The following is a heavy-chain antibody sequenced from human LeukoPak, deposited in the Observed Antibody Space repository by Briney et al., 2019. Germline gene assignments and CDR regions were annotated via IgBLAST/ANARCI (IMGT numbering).Heavy chain of an antibody. CDR2: IYGTGRT. CDR1: GGSISTYNYY. J-gene: IGHJ5*02. CDR3: ARVYCSGGSCYSSRGWFDP. V-gene: IGHV4-61*02. Sequence: SETLSLTCSVSGGSISTYNYYWSWIRQPAGKRLEWIGRIYGTGRTDYNPSLKSRVTISVDTSKNQFSLKLNSVTAADTAVYYCARVYCSGGSCYSSRGWFDPWGQGTLVTVSS. D-gene: IGHD2-15*01.